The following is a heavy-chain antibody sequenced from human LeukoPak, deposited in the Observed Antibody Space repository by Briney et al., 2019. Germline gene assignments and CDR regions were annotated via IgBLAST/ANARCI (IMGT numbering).Heavy chain of an antibody. Sequence: SETLSLTCTVSGYSISSGYYWGWIRQPPGKGLEWIGSIYHSGSTYYNPSLKSRVTISVDTSKNQFSLKLSSVTAADTAVYYCAREVGVAAPGPHYWGQGTLVTVSS. CDR3: AREVGVAAPGPHY. J-gene: IGHJ4*02. CDR1: GYSISSGYY. CDR2: IYHSGST. V-gene: IGHV4-38-2*02. D-gene: IGHD6-13*01.